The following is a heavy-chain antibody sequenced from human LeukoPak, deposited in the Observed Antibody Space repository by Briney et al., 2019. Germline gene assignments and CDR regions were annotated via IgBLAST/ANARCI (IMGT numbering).Heavy chain of an antibody. CDR1: GFTFSTYT. V-gene: IGHV3-23*01. CDR3: AKGQQSGSYSSFDY. D-gene: IGHD1-26*01. CDR2: ISGSGGDT. Sequence: GGSLRLSCAASGFTFSTYTMNWVRQAPGKGLEWVSVISGSGGDTYYADSVKGRFTISRDNSKNTLYLQMNSLRAEDTAVYHCAKGQQSGSYSSFDYWGQGTLVTVSS. J-gene: IGHJ4*02.